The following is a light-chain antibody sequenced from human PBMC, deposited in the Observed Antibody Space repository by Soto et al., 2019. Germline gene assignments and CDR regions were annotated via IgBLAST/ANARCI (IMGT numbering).Light chain of an antibody. CDR3: HQYNNWPYT. CDR2: GPS. Sequence: EVLMTQSPATLSVSPGERATLSCRARQSVSSNLAWYQQKPGQAPRLLIYGPSTRAAGIPARFSGSGSGTQFTLTISSLQSEDFAVYYCHQYNNWPYTFGQGTKLEIK. CDR1: QSVSSN. J-gene: IGKJ2*01. V-gene: IGKV3-15*01.